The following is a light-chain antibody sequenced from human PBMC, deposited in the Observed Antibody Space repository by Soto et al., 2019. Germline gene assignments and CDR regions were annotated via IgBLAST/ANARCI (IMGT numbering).Light chain of an antibody. CDR1: QSISSNF. J-gene: IGKJ1*01. Sequence: EIVLTQSPGTLSLSPGEGATLSCRASQSISSNFLAWYQQKRGQAPRHLIHGASNRATGIPGRFSGSGSGTDFTLTIARLEPEDVAVYYWQQYGGSPRTFGQGTKVEVK. V-gene: IGKV3-20*01. CDR3: QQYGGSPRT. CDR2: GAS.